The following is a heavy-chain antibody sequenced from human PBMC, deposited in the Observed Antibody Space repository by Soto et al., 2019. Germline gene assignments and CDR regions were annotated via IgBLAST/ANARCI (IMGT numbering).Heavy chain of an antibody. V-gene: IGHV4-39*01. CDR2: IYYSGST. CDR3: ARNLWFGELPYFDY. D-gene: IGHD3-10*01. Sequence: SETLSLTCTVSGGSISSSSYYWGWIRQPPGKGLEWIGSIYYSGSTYYNPSLKSRVTISVDTSKNQFSLKLSSVTAADTAVYYCARNLWFGELPYFDYWGQGTLVTVSS. CDR1: GGSISSSSYY. J-gene: IGHJ4*02.